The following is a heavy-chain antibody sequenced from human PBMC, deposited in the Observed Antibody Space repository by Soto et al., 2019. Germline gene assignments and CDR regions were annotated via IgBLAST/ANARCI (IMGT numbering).Heavy chain of an antibody. J-gene: IGHJ4*02. CDR2: VYHTGST. V-gene: IGHV4-59*01. D-gene: IGHD6-19*01. CDR1: GGSISGYD. CDR3: AKDYRSTCWDAAFEY. Sequence: SETLSLTCTVSGGSISGYDSSWIRQSPGKGLEWIGYVYHTGSTNYNPSLKTRVTISIDTSRNQFSLILYSVTAADTALYYCAKDYRSTCWDAAFEYWGQGTLVTVAS.